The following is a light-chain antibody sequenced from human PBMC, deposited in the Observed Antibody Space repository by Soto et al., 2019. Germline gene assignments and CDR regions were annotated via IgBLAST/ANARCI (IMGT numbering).Light chain of an antibody. CDR2: DAS. Sequence: DIQMTQSPSTLSASVRDRVTITCRASQSISSWLAWYQQKPGKAPKLLIYDASILQSGVPSRFSGSGSGTEFTLTISSLQPDDFATYYCQHYNSYPWTFGQGTKVEIK. V-gene: IGKV1-5*01. CDR3: QHYNSYPWT. CDR1: QSISSW. J-gene: IGKJ1*01.